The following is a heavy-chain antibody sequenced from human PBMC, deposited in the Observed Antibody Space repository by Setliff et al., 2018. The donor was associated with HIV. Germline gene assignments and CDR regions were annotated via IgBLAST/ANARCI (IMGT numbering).Heavy chain of an antibody. J-gene: IGHJ4*02. Sequence: QPGGSLRLSCAASGVSFNNYAMSWVRQAPGKGLEWVSAISGGGGGTNYADSVKGRFTISRDNSKNTLYLQMNGLRGDDTAIYYCVRDTEVSSSWSFDYWGQGTLVTVSS. CDR1: GVSFNNYA. CDR3: VRDTEVSSSWSFDY. V-gene: IGHV3-23*01. CDR2: ISGGGGGT. D-gene: IGHD6-13*01.